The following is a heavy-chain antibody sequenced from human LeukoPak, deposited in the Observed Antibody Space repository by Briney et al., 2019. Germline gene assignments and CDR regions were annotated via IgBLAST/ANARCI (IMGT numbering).Heavy chain of an antibody. CDR3: ARHVPEQWLVRGYFDY. CDR1: GFTFSSYE. Sequence: GSLRLSCAASGFTFSSYEMNWVRQPPGKGLEWIGSIYYSGSTYYNPSLKSRVTISVDTSKNQFSLKLSSVTAADTAVYYCARHVPEQWLVRGYFDYWGQGTLVTVSS. V-gene: IGHV4-39*01. CDR2: IYYSGST. J-gene: IGHJ4*02. D-gene: IGHD6-19*01.